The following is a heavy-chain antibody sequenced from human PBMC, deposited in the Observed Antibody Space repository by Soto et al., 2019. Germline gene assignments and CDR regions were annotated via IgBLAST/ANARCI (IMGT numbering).Heavy chain of an antibody. D-gene: IGHD3-9*01. J-gene: IGHJ5*02. CDR1: GDSITSSKHY. CDR3: ARSTYDLLTGYYESWFDP. CDR2: IYLSGFT. Sequence: PSETLCLTCTVSGDSITSSKHYGSWIRQHPGKGLEWIGYIYLSGFTYSTPSLKSRVNMSLDTSKNQFSLKLSSVTAADAAVYYCARSTYDLLTGYYESWFDPWGQGTLVTVSS. V-gene: IGHV4-31*03.